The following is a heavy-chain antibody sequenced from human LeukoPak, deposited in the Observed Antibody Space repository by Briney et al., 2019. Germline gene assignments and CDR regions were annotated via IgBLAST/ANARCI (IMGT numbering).Heavy chain of an antibody. CDR1: GFTFSSYA. D-gene: IGHD3-3*01. J-gene: IGHJ4*02. Sequence: GGSLRLSCAASGFTFSSYAMNWVRQTPGKGLEWVSSISDSGASTYYADSVKGRFAISRDNSKNTLYLQMNSLRVEDTAVYYCAKGPQLGVRFADYWGQGTLVTVSS. CDR3: AKGPQLGVRFADY. V-gene: IGHV3-23*01. CDR2: ISDSGAST.